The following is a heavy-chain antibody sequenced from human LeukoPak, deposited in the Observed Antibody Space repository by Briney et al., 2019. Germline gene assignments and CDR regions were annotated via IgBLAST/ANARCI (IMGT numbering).Heavy chain of an antibody. V-gene: IGHV1-58*02. CDR2: IVVGSGNT. J-gene: IGHJ3*02. D-gene: IGHD3-22*01. Sequence: GTSVKVSCKASGFTFTSSAMQWVRQARGQRLEWIGWIVVGSGNTNYAQKFQERVTITRDMSTSTAYMELSSLRSEDTAVYYCAAEAYYYDSSGYRYRAFDIWGQGTMVTVSS. CDR1: GFTFTSSA. CDR3: AAEAYYYDSSGYRYRAFDI.